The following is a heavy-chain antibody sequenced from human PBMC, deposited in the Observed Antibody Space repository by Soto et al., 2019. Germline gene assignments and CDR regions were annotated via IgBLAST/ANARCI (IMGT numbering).Heavy chain of an antibody. CDR3: ARARAARLVYYYGMDV. Sequence: GGSLRLSCAASGFTFSNNAMNWVRQAPGKGLEWVSSISSSSSYIYYADSVKGRFTISRDNAKNSLYLQMNSLRAEDTAVYYCARARAARLVYYYGMDVWGQGTTVTVSS. V-gene: IGHV3-21*01. CDR1: GFTFSNNA. J-gene: IGHJ6*02. CDR2: ISSSSSYI. D-gene: IGHD6-6*01.